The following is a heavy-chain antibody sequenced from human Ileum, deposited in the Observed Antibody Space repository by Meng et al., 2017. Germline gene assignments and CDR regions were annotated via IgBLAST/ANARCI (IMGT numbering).Heavy chain of an antibody. CDR1: GDSMNIRNYY. Sequence: LRLQESGPGLVQHSEYLSLTVSVSGDSMNIRNYYWGWIRQPPGMGLEWIGTVHNSGSFFYNPSLKSRVTISVDMSKNQISLKLTSVTAADTALYFCARDIARNWFYSWGQGTLVTVSS. CDR3: ARDIARNWFYS. D-gene: IGHD2-15*01. V-gene: IGHV4-39*07. J-gene: IGHJ5*02. CDR2: VHNSGSF.